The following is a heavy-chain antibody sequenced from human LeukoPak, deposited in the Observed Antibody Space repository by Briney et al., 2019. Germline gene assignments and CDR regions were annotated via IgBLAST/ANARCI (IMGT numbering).Heavy chain of an antibody. J-gene: IGHJ4*02. CDR2: ISSSSSYI. CDR1: GFIFSSYS. V-gene: IGHV3-21*01. Sequence: GGSLRLSCKASGFIFSSYSMNWVRQAPGKGLEWVSSISSSSSYIYYADSVKGRFTISRDNAKNSLYLQMNSLRAEDTAVYYCARASIVGATTKTDYWGQGTLVTVSS. D-gene: IGHD1-26*01. CDR3: ARASIVGATTKTDY.